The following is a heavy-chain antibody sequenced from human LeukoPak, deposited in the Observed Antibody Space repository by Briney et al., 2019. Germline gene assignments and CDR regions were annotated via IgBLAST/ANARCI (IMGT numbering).Heavy chain of an antibody. Sequence: SETLSLTCTVSGDSISSYYWSWIRQPPGKGLEWIGYIYYSGSTNYNPSLRSRVTISVDTSKNQFSLKLSSVTAADTAVYYCARLSRSGGSCYSEDCYNWFDPWGQGTLVTVSS. CDR2: IYYSGST. D-gene: IGHD2-15*01. V-gene: IGHV4-59*08. J-gene: IGHJ5*02. CDR1: GDSISSYY. CDR3: ARLSRSGGSCYSEDCYNWFDP.